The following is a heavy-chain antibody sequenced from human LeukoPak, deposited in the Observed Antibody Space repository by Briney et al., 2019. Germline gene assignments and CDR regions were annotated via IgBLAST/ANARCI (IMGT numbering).Heavy chain of an antibody. CDR1: GFTFSTYS. Sequence: GGSLRLSCAASGFTFSTYSMNWVRQAPGKGLEWVSSISTSSNYIYYADSVKGRFTISRDNAKNSLYLQMNSLRAEDTAVYYCARTNLGSGWRFDYWGQGTLVTVSS. CDR2: ISTSSNYI. V-gene: IGHV3-21*01. CDR3: ARTNLGSGWRFDY. D-gene: IGHD6-19*01. J-gene: IGHJ4*02.